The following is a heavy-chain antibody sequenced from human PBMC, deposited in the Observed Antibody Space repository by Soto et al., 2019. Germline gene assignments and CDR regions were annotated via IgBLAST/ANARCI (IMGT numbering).Heavy chain of an antibody. CDR3: GTPPGGGGY. CDR1: GFTVSNNY. Sequence: EVQLVESGGGLIQPGGSLRLSCAVSGFTVSNNYMSWVRQAPGKGLEGVSVIYSGGYTAYGDSVKGRFTISRDNSKNPPYLQKKGRRGGHAAVFYGGTPPGGGGYWGQGTLVTVSS. D-gene: IGHD3-10*01. J-gene: IGHJ4*02. V-gene: IGHV3-53*01. CDR2: IYSGGYT.